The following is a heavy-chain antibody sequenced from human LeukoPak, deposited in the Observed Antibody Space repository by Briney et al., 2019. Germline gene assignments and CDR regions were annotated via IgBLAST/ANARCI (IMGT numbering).Heavy chain of an antibody. CDR1: GFTFSSYG. Sequence: GRSLRLSCAASGFTFSSYGMHWVRQAPGKGLEWVAVICYDGSNKYYADSVKGRFTISRDNSKNTLYLQMNSLRAEDRAVYYCARDRITMVRGPFGMDVWGQGTTVTVSS. CDR2: ICYDGSNK. J-gene: IGHJ6*02. CDR3: ARDRITMVRGPFGMDV. D-gene: IGHD3-10*01. V-gene: IGHV3-33*01.